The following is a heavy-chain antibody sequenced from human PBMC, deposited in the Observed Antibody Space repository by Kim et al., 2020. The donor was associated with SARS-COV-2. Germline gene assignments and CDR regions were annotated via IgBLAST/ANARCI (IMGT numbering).Heavy chain of an antibody. CDR1: GYTFTGYY. Sequence: ASVKVSCKASGYTFTGYYMHWVRQAPEQGLEWMGWINPNSGGTNYAQKFQGRVTMTRDTSISTAYMELSRLRSDDTAVYYCARDHSPRGYSYGTPEDYYYYYMDVWGKGTTVTVSS. V-gene: IGHV1-2*02. CDR2: INPNSGGT. CDR3: ARDHSPRGYSYGTPEDYYYYYMDV. J-gene: IGHJ6*03. D-gene: IGHD5-18*01.